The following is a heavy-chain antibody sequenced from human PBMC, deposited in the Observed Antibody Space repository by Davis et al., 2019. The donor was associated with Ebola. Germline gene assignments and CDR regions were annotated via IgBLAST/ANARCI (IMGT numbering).Heavy chain of an antibody. Sequence: PSETLSLTCTVSGGSISSGGYYWSWIRQPPGKGLEWIGYIYYSGSTYYNPSLKSRVTISVDTSKNQFSLKLSSVTAADTAVYYCARAGTGMPLDYWGQGTLVTVSS. CDR2: IYYSGST. D-gene: IGHD1-1*01. CDR3: ARAGTGMPLDY. J-gene: IGHJ4*02. V-gene: IGHV4-30-4*08. CDR1: GGSISSGGYY.